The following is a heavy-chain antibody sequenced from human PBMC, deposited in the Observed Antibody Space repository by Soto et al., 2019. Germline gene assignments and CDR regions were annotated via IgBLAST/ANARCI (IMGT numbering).Heavy chain of an antibody. D-gene: IGHD3-10*01. CDR1: GGSISSYY. CDR2: IYYSGST. CDR3: AREPLLYGSGSRKHNWFDP. V-gene: IGHV4-59*12. Sequence: SETLSLTCTVSGGSISSYYWSWIRQPPGKGLEWIGYIYYSGSTNYNPSLKSRVTISVDTSKNQFSLKLSSVTAADTAVYYCAREPLLYGSGSRKHNWFDPWGQGTLVTVSS. J-gene: IGHJ5*02.